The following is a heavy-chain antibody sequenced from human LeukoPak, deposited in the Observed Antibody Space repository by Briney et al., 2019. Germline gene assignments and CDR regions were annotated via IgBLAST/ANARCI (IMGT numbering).Heavy chain of an antibody. D-gene: IGHD3-9*01. CDR2: IIPIFGTA. CDR3: AGYYDILTSYIN. J-gene: IGHJ4*02. CDR1: GGTFSSYA. Sequence: ASVKVSCKASGGTFSSYAISWVRQAPGQGLEWMGGIIPIFGTANYAQKFQGRVTITADESTSTAYMELSSLRSEDTAVYYCAGYYDILTSYINWGQGTLVTVSS. V-gene: IGHV1-69*13.